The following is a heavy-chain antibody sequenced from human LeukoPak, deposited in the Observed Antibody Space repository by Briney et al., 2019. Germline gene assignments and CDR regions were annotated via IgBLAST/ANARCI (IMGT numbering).Heavy chain of an antibody. CDR1: GYTFTNYY. CDR2: INPNSGNT. D-gene: IGHD3-9*01. V-gene: IGHV1-46*01. Sequence: ASVKVSCKASGYTFTNYYMHWVRQAPGQGLEWMGVINPNSGNTSYAQKFQGRVTMTRDMSTSTVYMELSSLRSEDTAVYYCARSAPSSRKLEYYDILTGYYPGAALDYWGQGTLVTVSS. J-gene: IGHJ4*02. CDR3: ARSAPSSRKLEYYDILTGYYPGAALDY.